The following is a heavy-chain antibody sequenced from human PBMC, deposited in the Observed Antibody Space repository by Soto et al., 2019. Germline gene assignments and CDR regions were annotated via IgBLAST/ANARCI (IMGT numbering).Heavy chain of an antibody. CDR3: ARGRSSSWRAWFDP. D-gene: IGHD6-13*01. Sequence: SETLSLTCTVSGGSISSYYWSWIRQPPGKGLEWIGYIYYSGSTNYNPSLKSRVTISVDTSKNQFSLKLSSVTAADTAVYYCARGRSSSWRAWFDPWGQGTLVTSPQ. CDR2: IYYSGST. V-gene: IGHV4-59*01. J-gene: IGHJ5*02. CDR1: GGSISSYY.